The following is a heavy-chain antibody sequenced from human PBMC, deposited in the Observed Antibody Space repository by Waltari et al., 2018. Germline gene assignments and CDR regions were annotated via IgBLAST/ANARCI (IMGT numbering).Heavy chain of an antibody. J-gene: IGHJ4*02. Sequence: QVQLVQSGAEVKKPGASVKVSCKVSGYTLTELSMHWVRQAPGKGLGWMGGFDPEDGETIYAQKFQGRVTMTEDTSTDTAYMELSSLRSEDTAVYYCATGGSGSYYEFHYFDYWGQGTLVTVSS. CDR3: ATGGSGSYYEFHYFDY. CDR1: GYTLTELS. D-gene: IGHD1-26*01. CDR2: FDPEDGET. V-gene: IGHV1-24*01.